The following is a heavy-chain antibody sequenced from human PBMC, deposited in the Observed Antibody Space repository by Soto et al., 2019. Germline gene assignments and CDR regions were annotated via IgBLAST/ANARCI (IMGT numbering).Heavy chain of an antibody. Sequence: PGGSLRLSCAASGFTFSSYSMSWVRQAPGKGLEWVSGFRTGGDDGTTYYADSVKGPFTISRHTSNTTLFLQMTSLTPDHTAIYSSSTKVNSGPLSQYFDYWGQGTLVTVSS. V-gene: IGHV3-23*01. CDR1: GFTFSSYS. D-gene: IGHD1-1*01. CDR2: FRTGGDDGTT. CDR3: STKVNSGPLSQYFDY. J-gene: IGHJ4*02.